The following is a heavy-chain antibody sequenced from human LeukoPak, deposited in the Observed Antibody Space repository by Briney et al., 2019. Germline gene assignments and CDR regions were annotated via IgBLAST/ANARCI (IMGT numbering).Heavy chain of an antibody. CDR3: ARGGGCSSTSCYFPHDY. CDR2: INHSGST. V-gene: IGHV4-34*01. J-gene: IGHJ4*02. CDR1: GGSFSGYY. Sequence: SETLSLTCAVHGGSFSGYYWSWIRQPPGKGLEWIGEINHSGSTNYNPSLKSRVTISVDTSKNQFSLKLSSVTAADTAVYYCARGGGCSSTSCYFPHDYWGQGTLVTVSS. D-gene: IGHD2-2*01.